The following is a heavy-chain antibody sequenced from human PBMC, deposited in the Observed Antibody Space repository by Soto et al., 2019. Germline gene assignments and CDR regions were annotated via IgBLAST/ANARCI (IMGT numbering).Heavy chain of an antibody. CDR2: IYYSGST. CDR1: GGSISSYY. Sequence: SETLSLTCTVSGGSISSYYWSWIRQPPGKGLEWIGYIYYSGSTNYNPSLKSRVTISVDTSKNQFSLKLSSVTAADTAVYYCARRQLVNHGYYYYMDVWGKGTTVTVSS. D-gene: IGHD6-6*01. J-gene: IGHJ6*03. CDR3: ARRQLVNHGYYYYMDV. V-gene: IGHV4-59*01.